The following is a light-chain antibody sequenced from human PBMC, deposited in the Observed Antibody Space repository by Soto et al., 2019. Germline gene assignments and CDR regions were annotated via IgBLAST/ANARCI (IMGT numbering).Light chain of an antibody. CDR1: QSISSW. J-gene: IGKJ1*01. V-gene: IGKV1-5*01. CDR2: DAS. Sequence: DIQMTQSPSTLSASVGDRVTITCRASQSISSWLAWYQQKPGKAPKLLIYDASSLESGVPSMFSGSGSGTEFTLTISSLQTDDFATYYCQQYDSYSEAFGQGTKVDIK. CDR3: QQYDSYSEA.